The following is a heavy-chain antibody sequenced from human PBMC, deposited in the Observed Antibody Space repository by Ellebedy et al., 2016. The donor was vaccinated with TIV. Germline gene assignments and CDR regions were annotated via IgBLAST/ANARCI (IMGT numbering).Heavy chain of an antibody. CDR3: AKGRFDLPWELQAVIRPVSFDS. CDR1: GDSITTSEYF. V-gene: IGHV4-39*01. CDR2: LSYSGST. Sequence: MPSDTLSLTCSVSGDSITTSEYFWVWIRRPPGKGLEWIGTLSYSGSTYYKSSLRSRVTISSDTSKNQFTLNLHSVTAADTAVYYCAKGRFDLPWELQAVIRPVSFDSWGQGTRVTVSS. J-gene: IGHJ5*01. D-gene: IGHD3-10*01.